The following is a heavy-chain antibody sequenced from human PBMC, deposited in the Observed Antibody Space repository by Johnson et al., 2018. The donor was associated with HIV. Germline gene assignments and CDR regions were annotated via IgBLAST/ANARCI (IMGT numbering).Heavy chain of an antibody. Sequence: QVQLVESGGGVVQPGRSLRLSCAASGFTFSSYAMHWVRQAPGKGLEWVAVISYDGSNKYYADSVKGRFTISRDNSKNTLYLQMNSLRAEDTAVYYCARDRVENYYGSGSYYDAFDIWGQGTMVTVSS. D-gene: IGHD3-10*01. CDR1: GFTFSSYA. V-gene: IGHV3-30-3*01. J-gene: IGHJ3*02. CDR3: ARDRVENYYGSGSYYDAFDI. CDR2: ISYDGSNK.